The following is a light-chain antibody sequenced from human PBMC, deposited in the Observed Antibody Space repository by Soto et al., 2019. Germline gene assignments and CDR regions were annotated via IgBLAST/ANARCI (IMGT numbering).Light chain of an antibody. CDR2: DTT. Sequence: QSVLTQPPSVSGAPGQSGTISCIGSGSNIGAGYDVHWYQQLPGVAPKLLIFDTTNRPSGVPGRFSGSKSGASASLAITGRLPEDEADLFCQSFDTNLNAVVFGGGTKLTVL. CDR3: QSFDTNLNAVV. V-gene: IGLV1-40*01. J-gene: IGLJ2*01. CDR1: GSNIGAGYD.